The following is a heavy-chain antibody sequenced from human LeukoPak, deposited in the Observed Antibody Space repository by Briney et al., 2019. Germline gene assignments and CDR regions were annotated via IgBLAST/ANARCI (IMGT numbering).Heavy chain of an antibody. CDR3: AKGISGSYPYYFDY. CDR1: GFTFSSDA. J-gene: IGHJ4*02. V-gene: IGHV3-23*01. CDR2: ISGSGGST. Sequence: GGSLRLSCAGSGFTFSSDAMSWVRQAPGKGLEWVSAISGSGGSTYYADSVKGRFTISRDNSKNTLYLQMNSLRAEDTAVYYCAKGISGSYPYYFDYCGQGTLVTVSS. D-gene: IGHD1-26*01.